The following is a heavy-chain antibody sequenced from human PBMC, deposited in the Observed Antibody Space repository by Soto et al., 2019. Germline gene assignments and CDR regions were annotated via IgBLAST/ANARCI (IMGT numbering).Heavy chain of an antibody. Sequence: QVQLVQSGAEVKRPGASVKVSCKTSGYTFTDRYIHWVRQAPGQGLEWMGWINPNSGDTMYAQKFQGRVTMTRDTSINTAYRELSRLRSDDTAVYYSARVGYCSGDTCNALYFWGQGTLVTVSS. CDR1: GYTFTDRY. J-gene: IGHJ4*02. D-gene: IGHD2-15*01. CDR2: INPNSGDT. CDR3: ARVGYCSGDTCNALYF. V-gene: IGHV1-2*02.